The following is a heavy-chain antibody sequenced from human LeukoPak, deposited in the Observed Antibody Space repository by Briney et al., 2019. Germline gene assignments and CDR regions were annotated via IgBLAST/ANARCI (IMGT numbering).Heavy chain of an antibody. CDR2: IYSGATT. J-gene: IGHJ2*01. CDR3: ARVGDHFHWNLDL. D-gene: IGHD3-3*02. Sequence: PGGSLRLSCAASGFTFSTNYMNWVRQAPGKGLEWVSIIYSGATTYYADSVKGRFTISRDTSKNTVSLQMNSLRAEDTAVYFCARVGDHFHWNLDLWGRGTLVTVSS. CDR1: GFTFSTNY. V-gene: IGHV3-53*01.